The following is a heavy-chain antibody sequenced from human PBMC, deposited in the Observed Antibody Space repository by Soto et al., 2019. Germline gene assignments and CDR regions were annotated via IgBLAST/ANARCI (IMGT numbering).Heavy chain of an antibody. V-gene: IGHV3-15*07. Sequence: GGSLRLSCAASGFTFSNAWMNWVRQAPGKGLEWVGRIKSKTDGGTTDYAAPVKGRFTISRDDSKNTLYLQMNSLKTEDTAVYYCTTDSAGDNSYYFDYWGQGTLVTVSS. J-gene: IGHJ4*02. CDR3: TTDSAGDNSYYFDY. CDR2: IKSKTDGGTT. CDR1: GFTFSNAW. D-gene: IGHD7-27*01.